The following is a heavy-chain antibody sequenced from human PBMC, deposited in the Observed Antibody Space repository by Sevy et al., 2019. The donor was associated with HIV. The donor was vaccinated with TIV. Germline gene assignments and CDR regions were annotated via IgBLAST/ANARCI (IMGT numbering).Heavy chain of an antibody. V-gene: IGHV3-15*01. J-gene: IGHJ4*02. CDR3: TTERSPSSGWDADYFDY. D-gene: IGHD6-19*01. CDR2: IKSKTDGGTT. CDR1: GFTFSNAW. Sequence: GGSLRLSCAASGFTFSNAWMSWVRQAPGKGLEWVGRIKSKTDGGTTDYAAPVKGRFTITRDDSKNTLYLQMNSLKTEDTAVYYCTTERSPSSGWDADYFDYWGQGTLVTVSS.